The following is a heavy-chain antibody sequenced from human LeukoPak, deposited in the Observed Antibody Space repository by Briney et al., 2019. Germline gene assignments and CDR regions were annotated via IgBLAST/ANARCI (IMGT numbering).Heavy chain of an antibody. CDR3: AKEDYGDWGGIDY. J-gene: IGHJ4*02. Sequence: PGRSLRLSCAASGFTFSSYGMHWVRQAPGKGLEWVAVISYDGSNKYYADSVKGRFSISRDNSKNTLYLQMNSLRAEDTAVYYCAKEDYGDWGGIDYWGQGTLVIVSS. D-gene: IGHD4-17*01. V-gene: IGHV3-30*18. CDR2: ISYDGSNK. CDR1: GFTFSSYG.